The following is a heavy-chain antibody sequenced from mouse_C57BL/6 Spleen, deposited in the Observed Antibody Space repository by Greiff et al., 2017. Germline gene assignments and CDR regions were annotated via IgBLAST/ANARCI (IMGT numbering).Heavy chain of an antibody. V-gene: IGHV1-15*01. D-gene: IGHD2-1*01. CDR2: IDPETGGT. Sequence: VQLQESGAELVRPGASVTLSCKASGYTFTDYEMHWVKQTPVHGLEWIGAIDPETGGTAYNQKFKGKAILTADKSSSTAYMELRSLTSEDSAVYYCTRDGNGWGQGTSVTVSS. J-gene: IGHJ4*01. CDR1: GYTFTDYE. CDR3: TRDGNG.